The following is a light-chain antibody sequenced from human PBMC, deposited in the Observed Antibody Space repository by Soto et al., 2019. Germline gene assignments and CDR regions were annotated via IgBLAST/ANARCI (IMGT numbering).Light chain of an antibody. CDR1: NSDVGGYNY. V-gene: IGLV2-14*03. CDR2: DVS. J-gene: IGLJ1*01. CDR3: SSYTTSNTRQIV. Sequence: QSALTQPASVSGSPGQSITISCTGTNSDVGGYNYVSWYQHHPGKAPKLMIFDVSNRPSGVFNLFSGSKSGNSASLTISGLQPEDEADYYCSSYTTSNTRQIVFGTGTKVTVL.